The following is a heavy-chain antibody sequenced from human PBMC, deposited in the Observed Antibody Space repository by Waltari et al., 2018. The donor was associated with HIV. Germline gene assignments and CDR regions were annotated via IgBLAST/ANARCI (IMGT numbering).Heavy chain of an antibody. Sequence: QVQLQESAPGLVRPSETLSLTCTVSGDSLSSGTYYWSWIRQPAGKGLEWIGRIYARGSTSSNPSLESRVTLFVDTSKNQFSLRLTSVTAADTAVYYGARCTPGTSWWFDPWGQGTLVTVSS. CDR1: GDSLSSGTYY. V-gene: IGHV4-61*02. D-gene: IGHD2-15*01. CDR2: IYARGST. CDR3: ARCTPGTSWWFDP. J-gene: IGHJ5*02.